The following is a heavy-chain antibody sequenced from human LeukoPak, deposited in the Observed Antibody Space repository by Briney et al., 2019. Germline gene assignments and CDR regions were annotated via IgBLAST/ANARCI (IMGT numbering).Heavy chain of an antibody. Sequence: SQTLSFTCTVSAGSIGASGYFWTWIRQHPGKGLEWIGYIYYRGSTYYNPSLKSRITISVDTSKNQFSLRLSSVTAADTSVYDCARDYGSSVFRFYPWGPGTLYTVSS. V-gene: IGHV4-31*03. J-gene: IGHJ5*02. CDR2: IYYRGST. CDR3: ARDYGSSVFRFYP. D-gene: IGHD3-22*01. CDR1: AGSIGASGYF.